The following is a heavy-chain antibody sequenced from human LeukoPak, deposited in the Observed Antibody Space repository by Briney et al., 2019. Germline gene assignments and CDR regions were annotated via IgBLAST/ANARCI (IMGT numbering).Heavy chain of an antibody. CDR3: ARDRLFDY. CDR1: GFNFPDFA. J-gene: IGHJ4*02. V-gene: IGHV3-9*01. Sequence: PGGSLRLSCAASGFNFPDFAMHWVRHAPGKGLEWVSGISWNSGRIVYADSVRGRFAISRDNAKNSLYLQMNSLRAEDTAVYYCARDRLFDYWGQGTLVTVSS. CDR2: ISWNSGRI.